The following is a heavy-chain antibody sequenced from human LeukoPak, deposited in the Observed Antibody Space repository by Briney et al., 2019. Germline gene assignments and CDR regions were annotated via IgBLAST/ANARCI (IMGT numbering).Heavy chain of an antibody. D-gene: IGHD4-17*01. Sequence: ASVKVSCKASGYTFTGYYLHWVRQAPGQGLEWMGWINPNSGATIYAQKFQGRVTMTRDTSISTAYMELSRLRSDDMAMYYCARGYGDYDWFDPWGQGTLVTVSS. J-gene: IGHJ5*02. CDR3: ARGYGDYDWFDP. V-gene: IGHV1-2*02. CDR1: GYTFTGYY. CDR2: INPNSGAT.